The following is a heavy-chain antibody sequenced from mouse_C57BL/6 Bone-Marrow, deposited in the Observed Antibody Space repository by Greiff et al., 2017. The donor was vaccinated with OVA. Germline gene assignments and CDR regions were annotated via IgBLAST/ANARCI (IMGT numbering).Heavy chain of an antibody. V-gene: IGHV6-3*01. J-gene: IGHJ3*01. CDR1: GFTFSNYW. D-gene: IGHD1-1*01. CDR3: TGAGYYGSQFAY. CDR2: IRLKSDNYAT. Sequence: EVKLVESGGGLVQPGGSMKLSCVASGFTFSNYWMNWVRQSPEKGLEWVAQIRLKSDNYATHYAESVKGMFTISRDDSKSSVYLQMNNLRAEDTGIYYCTGAGYYGSQFAYWGQGTLVTVSA.